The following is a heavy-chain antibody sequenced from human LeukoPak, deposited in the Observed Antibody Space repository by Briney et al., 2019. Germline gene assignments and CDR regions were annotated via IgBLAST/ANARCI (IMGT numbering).Heavy chain of an antibody. CDR1: GYTFTSYY. CDR2: INPSGGST. V-gene: IGHV1-46*01. D-gene: IGHD2-2*01. CDR3: ARDLYQVVPAAVSYYYYGMDV. Sequence: ASVTVSCKASGYTFTSYYMHWVRQAPGQGLEWMGIINPSGGSTSYAQKFQGRVTMTRDTSTSTVYMELSSLRSEDTAVYYCARDLYQVVPAAVSYYYYGMDVWGQGTTVTVSS. J-gene: IGHJ6*02.